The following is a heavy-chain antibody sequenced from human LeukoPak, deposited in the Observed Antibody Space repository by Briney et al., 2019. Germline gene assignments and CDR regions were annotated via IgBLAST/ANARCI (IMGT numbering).Heavy chain of an antibody. CDR1: GFTFSSYW. D-gene: IGHD3-10*01. CDR3: AKGIRMVRGVISF. CDR2: IKQDGSEK. Sequence: PGGSLRLSCAASGFTFSSYWMSWVRQAPGKGLEWVANIKQDGSEKYYVDSVKGRFTISRDNAKNSLYLQMNSLRAEDTAVYYCAKGIRMVRGVISFWGQGTLVTVSS. V-gene: IGHV3-7*03. J-gene: IGHJ4*02.